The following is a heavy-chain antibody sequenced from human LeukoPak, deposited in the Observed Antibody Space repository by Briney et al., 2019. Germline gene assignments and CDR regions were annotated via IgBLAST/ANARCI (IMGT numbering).Heavy chain of an antibody. D-gene: IGHD3-10*01. Sequence: GGSLRLSCAASGFTFSSYSMNWVRQAPGKGLEWVSYISSSSSTIYYADSVKGRFTISRDNSKNTLYLQMNSLRAEDTAVYYCAKDLLREGSYCDYWGQGTLVTVSS. CDR1: GFTFSSYS. CDR3: AKDLLREGSYCDY. V-gene: IGHV3-48*01. CDR2: ISSSSSTI. J-gene: IGHJ4*02.